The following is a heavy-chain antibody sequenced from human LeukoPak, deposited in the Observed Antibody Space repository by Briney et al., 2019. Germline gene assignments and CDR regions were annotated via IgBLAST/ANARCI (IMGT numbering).Heavy chain of an antibody. D-gene: IGHD6-13*01. J-gene: IGHJ5*02. V-gene: IGHV4-39*01. Sequence: SETLSLTCTVSGGSISSSSYYWGWIRQPPGKGLEWIGSIYYSGSTYYNPSLKSRVTISVDTSKNQFSLKLSSVTAADTAVYYRARHPLDSSSKNWFDPWGQGTLVTVSS. CDR1: GGSISSSSYY. CDR3: ARHPLDSSSKNWFDP. CDR2: IYYSGST.